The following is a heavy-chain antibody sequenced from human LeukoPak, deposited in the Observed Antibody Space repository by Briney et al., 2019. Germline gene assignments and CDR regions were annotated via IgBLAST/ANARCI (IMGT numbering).Heavy chain of an antibody. D-gene: IGHD2-2*01. Sequence: GASVKVSCKASGYTFTSYGISWERQAPGQGLEWIGWISAYNGNTNYAQKLQGRVTMTTDTSTSTAYMELRSLRSDDTAVYYCAREYCSSTSCYTVRPYYYYGMDVWGQGTTVTVSS. CDR3: AREYCSSTSCYTVRPYYYYGMDV. CDR1: GYTFTSYG. J-gene: IGHJ6*02. V-gene: IGHV1-18*01. CDR2: ISAYNGNT.